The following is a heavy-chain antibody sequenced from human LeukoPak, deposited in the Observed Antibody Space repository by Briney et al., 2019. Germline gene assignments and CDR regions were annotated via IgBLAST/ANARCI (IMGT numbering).Heavy chain of an antibody. CDR3: ARVSWFPGTSYYYMDV. CDR1: DDSITMYY. D-gene: IGHD1-1*01. J-gene: IGHJ6*03. Sequence: SETLSLTCSVSDDSITMYYWTWIRQPPGKGLEWIGYVDHTGSTNFNPSLNGRVSISRDTSKNQFSLKLSSVTAADTAVYYCARVSWFPGTSYYYMDVWGKGTTVTVSS. V-gene: IGHV4-59*01. CDR2: VDHTGST.